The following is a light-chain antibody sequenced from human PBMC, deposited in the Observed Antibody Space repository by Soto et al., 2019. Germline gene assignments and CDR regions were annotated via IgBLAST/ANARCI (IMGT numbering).Light chain of an antibody. V-gene: IGLV2-8*02. J-gene: IGLJ2*01. CDR2: EVS. Sequence: QSALTQPPSASRSPGQSVTISCTGTSSYVGGYNYVSRYQQHPGKAPKLMISEVSKRPSGVPDRFSGSKSGNTASLTVSGLQAEDEADYYCSSFAGNNNLVFGGGTKLTVL. CDR1: SSYVGGYNY. CDR3: SSFAGNNNLV.